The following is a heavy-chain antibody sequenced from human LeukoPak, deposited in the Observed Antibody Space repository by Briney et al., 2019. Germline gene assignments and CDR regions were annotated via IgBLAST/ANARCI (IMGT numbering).Heavy chain of an antibody. Sequence: AGSLRLSCAASGFTFSSYWRSWVRQAPGKGLEWVANIKQDGSEKYYVDSVKGRFTISRDNAKNSLYLQMNSLRAEDTAVYYCARGGSATWGQGTLVTVPS. CDR2: IKQDGSEK. CDR3: ARGGSAT. J-gene: IGHJ5*02. V-gene: IGHV3-7*01. CDR1: GFTFSSYW. D-gene: IGHD6-19*01.